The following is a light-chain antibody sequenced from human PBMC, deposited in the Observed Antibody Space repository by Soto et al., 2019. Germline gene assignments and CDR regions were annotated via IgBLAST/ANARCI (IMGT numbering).Light chain of an antibody. CDR2: END. V-gene: IGLV1-47*01. Sequence: QLVLTQPPSASGTPGQRVTVSCSGSSSTIGSNNVAWYKKLAGSAPKLLIYENDQRPSGVPDQFSGSKSGTSASLAISGLRPEDEATYYCSTWDDSLSSVLFGGGTKLTVL. CDR3: STWDDSLSSVL. J-gene: IGLJ2*01. CDR1: SSTIGSNN.